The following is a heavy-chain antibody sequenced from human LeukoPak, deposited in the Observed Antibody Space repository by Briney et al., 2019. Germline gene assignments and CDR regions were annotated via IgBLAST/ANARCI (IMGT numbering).Heavy chain of an antibody. D-gene: IGHD5-12*01. Sequence: SETLSLTCTVSGGSISSYYWSWLRQPPGKGLEWVGYIYYSGSTNYNPSLKSRVTISVDTSKNQFSLKLSSVTAADTAVYYCARSGYDLNYYYYYYYMDVWGKGTTVTISS. CDR2: IYYSGST. CDR3: ARSGYDLNYYYYYYYMDV. V-gene: IGHV4-59*01. CDR1: GGSISSYY. J-gene: IGHJ6*03.